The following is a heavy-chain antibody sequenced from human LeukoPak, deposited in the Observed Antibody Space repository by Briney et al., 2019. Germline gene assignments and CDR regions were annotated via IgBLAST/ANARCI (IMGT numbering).Heavy chain of an antibody. V-gene: IGHV3-74*01. CDR1: GFTLSSHW. J-gene: IGHJ3*02. Sequence: GGSLRLSCAGSGFTLSSHWMHWVRQGPGKGLVWVSRIYSEGSRTTYADSVRGRFTISGDNAKNTLYLQMNNLRADDTAVYYCARSGRGGAFDIWGQGTMVTVSS. D-gene: IGHD1-26*01. CDR2: IYSEGSRT. CDR3: ARSGRGGAFDI.